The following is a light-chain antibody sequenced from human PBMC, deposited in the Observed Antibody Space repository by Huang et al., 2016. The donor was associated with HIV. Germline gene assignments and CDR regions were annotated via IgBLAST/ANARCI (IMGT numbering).Light chain of an antibody. CDR2: AAS. Sequence: DIQMTQSPSSLSASVGDRVTITCRASQSISSYLNWYQQKPGKAPKLLIYAASSLQSGVPSRFSGSGSVTDFTLTISSLQPEEFATYYCQQSYSTVWTFGQGTKVEIK. CDR1: QSISSY. J-gene: IGKJ1*01. CDR3: QQSYSTVWT. V-gene: IGKV1-39*01.